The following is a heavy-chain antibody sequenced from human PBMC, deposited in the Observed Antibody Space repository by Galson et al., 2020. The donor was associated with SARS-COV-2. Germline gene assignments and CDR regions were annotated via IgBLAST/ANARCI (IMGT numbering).Heavy chain of an antibody. CDR1: SLNCSGYY. Sequence: SGSLSLSLALLSLNCSGYYRSWVRQPPGKGLEWIGGIKSSGSTNYNPSRKSRATISVDTSKNHFSLKLSSVTAADTAVYYCAREENFFLVVTATRMCYFDYWGRGTLATVSS. CDR2: IKSSGST. V-gene: IGHV4-34*01. J-gene: IGHJ4*02. CDR3: AREENFFLVVTATRMCYFDY. D-gene: IGHD2-21*02.